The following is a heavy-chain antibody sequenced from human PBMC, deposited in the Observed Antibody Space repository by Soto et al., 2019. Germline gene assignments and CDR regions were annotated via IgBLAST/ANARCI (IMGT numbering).Heavy chain of an antibody. J-gene: IGHJ5*02. Sequence: SETLSLTCTVSGGSISSSSYYWGWIRQPPGKGLEWIGSIYYSGSTYYNPSLKSRVTISVDTSKNQFSLKLSSVTAADTAVYYCASMRLGIAVAAPGNWFDPWGQGTLVTVSS. V-gene: IGHV4-39*01. CDR1: GGSISSSSYY. CDR2: IYYSGST. CDR3: ASMRLGIAVAAPGNWFDP. D-gene: IGHD6-19*01.